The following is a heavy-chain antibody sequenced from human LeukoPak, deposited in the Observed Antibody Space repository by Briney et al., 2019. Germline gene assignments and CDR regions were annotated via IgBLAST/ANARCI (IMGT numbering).Heavy chain of an antibody. D-gene: IGHD3-3*01. V-gene: IGHV3-20*04. CDR3: ARAGGVVIAGPFDY. J-gene: IGHJ4*02. Sequence: PGGSLRLSCAASGFTFDDYGMSWVRQAPGKGLEWLSGINWNGGSTGYADSVKGRFTISRDNAKNSLYLQMNSLRAEDTALYYCARAGGVVIAGPFDYWGQGTLVTVSS. CDR2: INWNGGST. CDR1: GFTFDDYG.